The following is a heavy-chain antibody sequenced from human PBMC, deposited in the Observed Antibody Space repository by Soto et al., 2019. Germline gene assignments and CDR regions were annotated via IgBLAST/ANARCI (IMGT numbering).Heavy chain of an antibody. Sequence: QVQLQESGPGLVKPSQTLSLTCTVSGGSISSGGYYWSWIRQHPGKGLEWLGYIYYSGSTYYNPSLKRRVNISVDTSKNQFSLKMSSVTAADTAVYYCARQRITMPGYFDYWGQGTLVTVSS. CDR2: IYYSGST. CDR1: GGSISSGGYY. CDR3: ARQRITMPGYFDY. V-gene: IGHV4-31*03. J-gene: IGHJ4*02. D-gene: IGHD3-10*01.